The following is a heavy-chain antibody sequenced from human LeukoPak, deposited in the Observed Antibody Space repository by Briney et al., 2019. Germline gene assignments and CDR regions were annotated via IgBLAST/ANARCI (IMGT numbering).Heavy chain of an antibody. CDR3: ARLTPIAYCGGDCYPGDWFDP. CDR1: GFTFSDYY. D-gene: IGHD2-21*02. J-gene: IGHJ5*02. Sequence: GGSLRLSCAASGFTFSDYYMSWIRQAPGKGLEWVSYISSSSSYTNYADSVKGRFTISRDNAKNSLYLQMNSLRAEDTAVYYCARLTPIAYCGGDCYPGDWFDPWGQGTLVTVSS. V-gene: IGHV3-11*06. CDR2: ISSSSSYT.